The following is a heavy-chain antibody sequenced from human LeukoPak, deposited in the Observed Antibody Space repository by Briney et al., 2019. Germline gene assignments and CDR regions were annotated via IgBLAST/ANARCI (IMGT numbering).Heavy chain of an antibody. CDR2: INPNSGGT. Sequence: ASVKVSCKASGYTFTGYYMHWVRQAPGQGLEWMGWINPNSGGTNYAQKFQGRVTMTRDTSISTAYMELSRLRSDDTAVYYCARAAYSSSWSAFDPWGQGTLVTVSS. D-gene: IGHD6-13*01. CDR3: ARAAYSSSWSAFDP. CDR1: GYTFTGYY. V-gene: IGHV1-2*02. J-gene: IGHJ5*02.